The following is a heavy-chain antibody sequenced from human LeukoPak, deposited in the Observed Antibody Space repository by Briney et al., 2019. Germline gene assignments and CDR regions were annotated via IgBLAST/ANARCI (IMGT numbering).Heavy chain of an antibody. D-gene: IGHD5-12*01. CDR3: AKDVKGGLRFDAFDI. Sequence: GGSLRLSCAASGFTFSSYAMSWVRQAPGKGLEWVAVISYDGSNKYYADSVKGRFTISRDNSKNTLYLQMNSLRAEDTAVYYCAKDVKGGLRFDAFDIWGQGTMVTVSS. CDR2: ISYDGSNK. V-gene: IGHV3-30*18. J-gene: IGHJ3*02. CDR1: GFTFSSYA.